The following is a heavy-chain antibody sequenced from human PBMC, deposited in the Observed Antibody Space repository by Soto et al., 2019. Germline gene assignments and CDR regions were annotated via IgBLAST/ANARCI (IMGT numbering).Heavy chain of an antibody. CDR2: IKNDGSST. J-gene: IGHJ4*02. CDR1: GFSFSDHW. D-gene: IGHD4-17*01. Sequence: PGGSLRLSCTASGFSFSDHWMHWLRQAPGKGPVWVSRIKNDGSSTKHADFVKGRFTISRDNAKNTLYLQMNSLGAEDTAVYYCARDRADMVTDYHPMFDFWGQGALVTVSS. CDR3: ARDRADMVTDYHPMFDF. V-gene: IGHV3-74*01.